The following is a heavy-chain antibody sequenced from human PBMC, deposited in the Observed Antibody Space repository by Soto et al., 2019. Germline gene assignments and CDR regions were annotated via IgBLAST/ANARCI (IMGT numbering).Heavy chain of an antibody. CDR3: AKDRDFWTGSGIDY. CDR1: GFIFSGYA. CDR2: LSGSGDNT. V-gene: IGHV3-23*01. J-gene: IGHJ4*02. Sequence: GGPLRLSCAASGFIFSGYAMSWVRQAPGKGLEWVSTLSGSGDNTYYADSLKGRFTISRDTSKNTLYLQMNSLRAEDTAVYFCAKDRDFWTGSGIDYWGQGTLVTVSS. D-gene: IGHD3-3*01.